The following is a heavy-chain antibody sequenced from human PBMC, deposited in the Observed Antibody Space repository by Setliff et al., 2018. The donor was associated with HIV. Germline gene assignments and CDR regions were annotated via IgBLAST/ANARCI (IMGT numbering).Heavy chain of an antibody. V-gene: IGHV4-39*07. D-gene: IGHD5-12*01. CDR3: ASTGHIEIDPLQPFEI. CDR1: SDSASNSRYY. CDR2: IHYNERT. Sequence: PETLSLTCTVSSDSASNSRYYWAWIRQPPGKGLEYIGSIHYNERTYYNPPLKSRVPISIDTSKNQFSLKLTSVTAADTAVYYCASTGHIEIDPLQPFEIWGQGTMVTVSS. J-gene: IGHJ3*02.